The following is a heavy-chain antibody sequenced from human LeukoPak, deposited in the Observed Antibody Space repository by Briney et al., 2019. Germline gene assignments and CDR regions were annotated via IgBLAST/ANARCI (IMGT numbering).Heavy chain of an antibody. J-gene: IGHJ3*02. Sequence: GGSLRLSCAASGFTFSNYGMHWVRQAPGKGLEWVAFIRYDGSNKYSAGSVKGRFTISRDNSKNTLYLQMNSLRAEDTAVYYCAKDKLMVYAITERMATIPGAFDIWGQGTMVAVSS. CDR3: AKDKLMVYAITERMATIPGAFDI. D-gene: IGHD2-8*01. CDR1: GFTFSNYG. V-gene: IGHV3-30*02. CDR2: IRYDGSNK.